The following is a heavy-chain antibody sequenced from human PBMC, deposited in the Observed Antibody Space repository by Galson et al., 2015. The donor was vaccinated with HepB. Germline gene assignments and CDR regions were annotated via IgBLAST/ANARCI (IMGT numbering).Heavy chain of an antibody. CDR3: STGNF. CDR1: GDPVSSADYY. V-gene: IGHV4-61*08. Sequence: SETLSLTCTASGDPVSSADYYWSWIRQPPGKRLEWIGYVRYSGNTDSNPSLKSRATISVDTSKNQFSLKLTSVTAADTAVYFCSTGNFWGQGTLVTVTS. J-gene: IGHJ4*02. CDR2: VRYSGNT.